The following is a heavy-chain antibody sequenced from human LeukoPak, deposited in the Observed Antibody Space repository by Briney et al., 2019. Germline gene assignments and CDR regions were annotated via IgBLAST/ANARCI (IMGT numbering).Heavy chain of an antibody. CDR1: GGTFSSYA. V-gene: IGHV1-69*13. Sequence: ASVKVSCKASGGTFSSYAISWVRQAPGQGLEWMGGIIPIFGTANYAQKFQGRVTITADVSTSTAYMELSSLRSEDTAVYYCATPDRGPYYDSQFDYWGQGTLVTVSS. J-gene: IGHJ4*02. D-gene: IGHD3-22*01. CDR3: ATPDRGPYYDSQFDY. CDR2: IIPIFGTA.